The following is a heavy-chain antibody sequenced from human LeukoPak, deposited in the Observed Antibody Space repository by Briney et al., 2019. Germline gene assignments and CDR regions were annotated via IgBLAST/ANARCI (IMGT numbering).Heavy chain of an antibody. D-gene: IGHD3-3*01. J-gene: IGHJ4*02. V-gene: IGHV3-23*01. CDR1: GFTFSSYA. Sequence: GGSLRLSCAASGFTFSSYAMSWVRQAPGKGLEWVPAISGSGGSTYYADSVKGRFTISRDNSKNTLYLQMNSLRAEDTAVYYCASPLLRFLEWSYWGQGTLVTVSS. CDR3: ASPLLRFLEWSY. CDR2: ISGSGGST.